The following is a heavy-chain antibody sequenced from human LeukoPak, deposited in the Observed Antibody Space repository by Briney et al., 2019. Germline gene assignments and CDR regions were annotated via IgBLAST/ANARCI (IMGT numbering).Heavy chain of an antibody. J-gene: IGHJ5*02. CDR2: IYHSGST. CDR1: RGSISSNNW. CDR3: ARDSYYFGSGSDNTPYNWFDP. Sequence: SETLSLTCAVSRGSISSNNWWSWVRQPPGKRLEWIAEIYHSGSTNYNPSLKSRVTISVDKSKNQFSPKLSSVTAADTAMYYCARDSYYFGSGSDNTPYNWFDPWGQGTLVTVSS. D-gene: IGHD3-10*01. V-gene: IGHV4-4*02.